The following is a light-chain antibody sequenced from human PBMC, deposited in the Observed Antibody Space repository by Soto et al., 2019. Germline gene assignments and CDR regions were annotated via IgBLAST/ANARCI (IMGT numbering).Light chain of an antibody. CDR1: SRDVCGYNY. Sequence: QSALTQPASLSASPGQSITISCTGTSRDVCGYNYVSWYQQHPGKAHKLMIYDVSNRPSGVSNRFSGSKSGNTASLTISVLQAEDEADYSCSSYTSSSTLDYVFGTGTKVTVL. CDR3: SSYTSSSTLDYV. V-gene: IGLV2-14*01. J-gene: IGLJ1*01. CDR2: DVS.